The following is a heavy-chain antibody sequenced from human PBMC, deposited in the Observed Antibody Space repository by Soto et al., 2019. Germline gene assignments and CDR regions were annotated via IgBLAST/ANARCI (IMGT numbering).Heavy chain of an antibody. D-gene: IGHD6-13*01. CDR2: IYYSGST. CDR1: GGSISSGDYY. CDR3: ARGASIAAAEVDY. V-gene: IGHV4-30-4*01. J-gene: IGHJ4*02. Sequence: QVQLQESGPGLVKPSQTLSLTCTVSGGSISSGDYYWSWIRQPPGKGLEWIGYIYYSGSTYYNPSPKSRITISVDTSKNQFSLKLSSVTAADTAVYYCARGASIAAAEVDYWGQGTLVTVSS.